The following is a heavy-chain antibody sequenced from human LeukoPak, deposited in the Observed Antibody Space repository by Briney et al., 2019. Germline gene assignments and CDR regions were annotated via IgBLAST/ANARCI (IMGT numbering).Heavy chain of an antibody. J-gene: IGHJ3*02. CDR2: IYYSGST. Sequence: SETLSLTCTVSGGSISSGDYYWSWIRQPPGKGLEWIGYIYYSGSTYYNPSLKSRVTISVDTSKNQFSLKLSSVTAADTAVYYCARDPRWYSSRWYDAFDIWGQGTMVTVSS. CDR1: GGSISSGDYY. D-gene: IGHD6-13*01. V-gene: IGHV4-30-4*01. CDR3: ARDPRWYSSRWYDAFDI.